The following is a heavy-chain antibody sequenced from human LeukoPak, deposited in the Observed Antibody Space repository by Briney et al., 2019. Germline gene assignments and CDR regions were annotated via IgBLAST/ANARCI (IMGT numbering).Heavy chain of an antibody. V-gene: IGHV3-23*01. CDR1: GFTFSSYA. Sequence: GGSLRLSCAASGFTFSSYAMSLVRQAPGKGLEWVSAISGSGGSTYYADSVKGRFTISRDNSKNTLYLQMNSLRAEDTAIYYCAKDRYLIAAAVPFDYWGQGTLVTVSS. CDR3: AKDRYLIAAAVPFDY. D-gene: IGHD6-13*01. CDR2: ISGSGGST. J-gene: IGHJ4*02.